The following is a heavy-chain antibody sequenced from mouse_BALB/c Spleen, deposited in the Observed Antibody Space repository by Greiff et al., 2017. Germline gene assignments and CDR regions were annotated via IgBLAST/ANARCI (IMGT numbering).Heavy chain of an antibody. V-gene: IGHV7-3*02. CDR2: IRNKANGYTT. J-gene: IGHJ2*01. Sequence: EVQLVESGGGLVQPGGSLRLSCATSGFTFTDYYMSWVRQPPGKALEWLGFIRNKANGYTTEYSVTVKGRFTISSANSQSILYLQMNTLRAADSATYYCARDIRYKEGPFDYWGQGTTLTVSA. CDR1: GFTFTDYY. D-gene: IGHD2-14*01. CDR3: ARDIRYKEGPFDY.